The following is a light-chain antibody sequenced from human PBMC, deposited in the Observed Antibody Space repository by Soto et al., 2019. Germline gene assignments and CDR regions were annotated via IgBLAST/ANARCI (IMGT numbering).Light chain of an antibody. J-gene: IGLJ1*01. Sequence: QSALTQPASVSGSPGQSITISCIGTNSDIGDFNYVSWYQHHPGKAPKLMIYEVSSRPSGVSTRFSGSKSGSTASLTISGLQAEDEAEYYCSSYTTSDNLYVFGTGTKLTVL. CDR2: EVS. CDR1: NSDIGDFNY. V-gene: IGLV2-14*01. CDR3: SSYTTSDNLYV.